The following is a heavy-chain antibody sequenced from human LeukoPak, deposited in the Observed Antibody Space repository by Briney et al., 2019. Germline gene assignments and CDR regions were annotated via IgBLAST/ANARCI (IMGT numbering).Heavy chain of an antibody. Sequence: GASVKVSCKASGHTFTSYYLHWVRQAPGQGLEWMGIINPSGGSTNYAQKFQGRVTMTRDTSTSTVYMELSSLRSDDTAVYYCARVLDYYDSSGYFDYWGQGTLVTVSS. CDR1: GHTFTSYY. D-gene: IGHD3-22*01. CDR3: ARVLDYYDSSGYFDY. V-gene: IGHV1-46*01. J-gene: IGHJ4*02. CDR2: INPSGGST.